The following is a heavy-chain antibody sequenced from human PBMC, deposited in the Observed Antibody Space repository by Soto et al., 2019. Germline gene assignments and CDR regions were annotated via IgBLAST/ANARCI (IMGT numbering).Heavy chain of an antibody. J-gene: IGHJ5*02. Sequence: QVQLVQSGAEVKKPGSSVKVSCKASGGTFSSYAISWVRQAPGQGLEWMGGIIPIFGTANYAQKFQGRVTITADESTSTAYMELSSLRSEDTAVYYCARDQLQGDIAAAGKAPYNWFDPWGQGTLVTVSS. CDR3: ARDQLQGDIAAAGKAPYNWFDP. CDR2: IIPIFGTA. CDR1: GGTFSSYA. V-gene: IGHV1-69*01. D-gene: IGHD6-13*01.